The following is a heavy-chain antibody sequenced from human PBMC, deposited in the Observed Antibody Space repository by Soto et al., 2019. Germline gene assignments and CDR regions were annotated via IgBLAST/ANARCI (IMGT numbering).Heavy chain of an antibody. D-gene: IGHD3-22*01. CDR3: ARSIVVVTSFDY. CDR1: GFTFSSYG. CDR2: IWYDGSNK. J-gene: IGHJ4*02. V-gene: IGHV3-33*01. Sequence: GGSLRLSCAASGFTFSSYGMHWVRQAPGKGLEWVAVIWYDGSNKYYADSVKGRFTISRDNSKNTLYLQMNSLRAEDTAVYYCARSIVVVTSFDYWGQGTLVTVS.